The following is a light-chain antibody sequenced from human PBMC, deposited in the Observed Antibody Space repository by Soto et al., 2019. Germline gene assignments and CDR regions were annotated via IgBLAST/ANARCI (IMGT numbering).Light chain of an antibody. CDR3: QQRTDWHRT. V-gene: IGKV3-11*01. CDR1: QSVSRN. CDR2: RAS. Sequence: EVVLTQSPATLCLSPGERATLSCRASQSVSRNLAWYQQKPGQAPRLLIYRASTRATGIPARFSGSGSGTDFSLSISSLQPEDFAVYYCQQRTDWHRTFGQGTKVDIK. J-gene: IGKJ1*01.